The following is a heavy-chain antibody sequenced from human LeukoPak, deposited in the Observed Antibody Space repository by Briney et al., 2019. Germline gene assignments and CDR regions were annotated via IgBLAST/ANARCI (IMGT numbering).Heavy chain of an antibody. CDR3: ARDLRKWLLLPLGAFDI. CDR1: GGSISSISSNNY. CDR2: IYHSGST. D-gene: IGHD3-22*01. V-gene: IGHV4-39*07. Sequence: KPSETLSLTCIVSGGSISSISSNNYHWGWIRQPPGKGLEWIGEIYHSGSTNYNPSLKSRVTISVDKSKNQFSLKLSSVTAADTAVYYCARDLRKWLLLPLGAFDIWGQGTMVTVSS. J-gene: IGHJ3*02.